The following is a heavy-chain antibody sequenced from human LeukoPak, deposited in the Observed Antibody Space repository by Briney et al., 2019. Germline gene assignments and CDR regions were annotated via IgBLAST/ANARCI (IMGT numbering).Heavy chain of an antibody. V-gene: IGHV4-34*01. CDR3: AGDGIAPAGSGMAV. D-gene: IGHD6-13*01. J-gene: IGHJ6*02. Sequence: KPSETLSLTCAVYGGSFSGYYWSWIRQPPGKGLEWIGEINHSGNTNYNPSLKSRVTISVDTSKNQFSRKLRSVTAPDTAVYYCAGDGIAPAGSGMAVWGQGPTVTVSS. CDR2: INHSGNT. CDR1: GGSFSGYY.